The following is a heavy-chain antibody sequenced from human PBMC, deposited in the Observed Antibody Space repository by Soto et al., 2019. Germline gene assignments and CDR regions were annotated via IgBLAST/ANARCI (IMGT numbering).Heavy chain of an antibody. CDR2: IYWDDDK. Sequence: QITLKESGSTLVKPTQTLTLTCTFSGFSLSTSGVGVGWIRQPPGKALEWLALIYWDDDKRYSPSLKSKLTIVKETSKNPGVLKMTNMDPVDTATYYSAHRDSTYYDFWSGYYDVNWFDPWGQVTLVTASS. CDR1: GFSLSTSGVG. D-gene: IGHD3-3*01. CDR3: AHRDSTYYDFWSGYYDVNWFDP. J-gene: IGHJ5*02. V-gene: IGHV2-5*02.